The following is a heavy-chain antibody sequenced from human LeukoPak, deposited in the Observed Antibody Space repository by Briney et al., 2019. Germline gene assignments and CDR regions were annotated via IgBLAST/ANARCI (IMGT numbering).Heavy chain of an antibody. Sequence: GGSLRLSCAASGFTFSGYGMHWVRQAPGKGLEWVAVISYDGSNKYYADSVKGRFTISRDNSKNTLYLQMNSPRAEDTSVYYCAKDRDIVVVPGSICQALDYWGQGTLVTVSS. J-gene: IGHJ4*02. D-gene: IGHD2-2*01. CDR1: GFTFSGYG. CDR2: ISYDGSNK. CDR3: AKDRDIVVVPGSICQALDY. V-gene: IGHV3-30*18.